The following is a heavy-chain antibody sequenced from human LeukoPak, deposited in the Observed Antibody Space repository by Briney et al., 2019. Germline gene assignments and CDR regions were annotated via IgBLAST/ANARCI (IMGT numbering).Heavy chain of an antibody. D-gene: IGHD6-19*01. V-gene: IGHV1-18*01. J-gene: IGHJ6*02. CDR2: INAYNGNT. Sequence: GASVKVSCKASGYTFTSYGISWVRQAPGQGLEWMGWINAYNGNTNYAQKLQGRVTMTTDTSTSTAYMELRSLRSDDTAVYYCAAIAVTGTSRGDGMDVWGQGTTVTVSS. CDR3: AAIAVTGTSRGDGMDV. CDR1: GYTFTSYG.